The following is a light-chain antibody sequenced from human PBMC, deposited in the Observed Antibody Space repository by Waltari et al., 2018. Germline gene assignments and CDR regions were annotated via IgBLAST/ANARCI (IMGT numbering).Light chain of an antibody. CDR2: RAS. V-gene: IGKV1-5*03. Sequence: IPMTQSPSTLPASVGDRVTITCRASQSITNWLAWYQQKPGKAPKLLIYRASNLESGVPSRFSGSGSGTEFTLTISSLQPDDFATYYCQQYDNYWTFGQGTKVEIK. CDR3: QQYDNYWT. CDR1: QSITNW. J-gene: IGKJ1*01.